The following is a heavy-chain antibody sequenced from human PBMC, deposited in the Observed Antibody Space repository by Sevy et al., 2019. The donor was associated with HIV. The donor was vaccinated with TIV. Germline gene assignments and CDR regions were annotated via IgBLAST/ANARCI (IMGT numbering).Heavy chain of an antibody. V-gene: IGHV3-21*01. CDR3: ARDRDGSGSSGGYGMDV. CDR1: GFTFSIYS. D-gene: IGHD3-10*01. Sequence: GGSLRLSCVASGFTFSIYSMNWVRQAPGKGLEWVSSISNSSNFIYYADSVKGRIIISRDNAKNLLYLQMSSLRAEDTAVYYCARDRDGSGSSGGYGMDVWGQGTTVTVSS. J-gene: IGHJ6*02. CDR2: ISNSSNFI.